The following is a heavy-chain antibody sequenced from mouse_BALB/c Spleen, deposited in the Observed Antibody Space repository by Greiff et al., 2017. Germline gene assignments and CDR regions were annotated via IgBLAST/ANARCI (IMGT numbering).Heavy chain of an antibody. CDR3: ARDSSGPFAY. J-gene: IGHJ3*01. V-gene: IGHV2-2*02. D-gene: IGHD3-2*01. CDR2: IWSGGST. CDR1: GFSLTSYG. Sequence: VQVVESGPGLVQPSQSLSITCTVSGFSLTSYGVHWVRQSPGKGLEWLGVIWSGGSTDYNAAFISRLSISKDNSKSQVFFKMNSLQANDTAIYYCARDSSGPFAYWGQGTLVTVSA.